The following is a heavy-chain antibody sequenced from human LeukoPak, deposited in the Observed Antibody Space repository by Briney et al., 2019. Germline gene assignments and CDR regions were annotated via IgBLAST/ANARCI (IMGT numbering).Heavy chain of an antibody. CDR2: ISPYNGNT. D-gene: IGHD3-3*01. CDR1: GYTFTTYG. Sequence: GASVKVSCKASGYTFTTYGISWVRQAPGQGLEWMGWISPYNGNTKYAQKVQGRVTMTTDTSTSTAYMELRSLRSEDTAVYYCAREAITIFGVVRTQTTYGPHRFDPWGQGTLVTVSS. CDR3: AREAITIFGVVRTQTTYGPHRFDP. V-gene: IGHV1-18*01. J-gene: IGHJ5*02.